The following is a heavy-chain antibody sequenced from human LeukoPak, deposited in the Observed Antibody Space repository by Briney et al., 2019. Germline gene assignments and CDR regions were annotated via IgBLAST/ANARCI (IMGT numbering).Heavy chain of an antibody. CDR1: GYTFTGYY. V-gene: IGHV1-2*02. CDR3: ARDRVGSSWSFDY. J-gene: IGHJ4*02. D-gene: IGHD6-13*01. CDR2: INPNSGGT. Sequence: GASVKVSCKASGYTFTGYYMHWVRQAPGQGLEWMGWINPNSGGTNYAQKFQGRVTMTRDTSISTAYMELSRLRSDDTAVCYCARDRVGSSWSFDYWGQGTLVTVSS.